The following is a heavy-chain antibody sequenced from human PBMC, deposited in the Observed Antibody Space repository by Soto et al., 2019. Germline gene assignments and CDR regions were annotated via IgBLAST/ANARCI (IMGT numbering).Heavy chain of an antibody. CDR3: ARDQGGSGPFDY. Sequence: SETLSLTCTVSGGSISSGGYYWSWIRQHPGKGLEWIGYIYYSGSTYYNPSLKSRVTISVDTSKNQFSLKLSSVTAADTAVYYCARDQGGSGPFDYWGQGTLVTAPQ. J-gene: IGHJ4*02. CDR2: IYYSGST. CDR1: GGSISSGGYY. D-gene: IGHD3-10*01. V-gene: IGHV4-31*03.